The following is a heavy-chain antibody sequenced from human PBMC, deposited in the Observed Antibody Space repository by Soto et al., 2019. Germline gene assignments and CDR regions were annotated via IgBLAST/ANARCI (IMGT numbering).Heavy chain of an antibody. CDR1: GFTFSSYA. D-gene: IGHD6-19*01. CDR3: AKDSLAGYYFDY. Sequence: GGSLRLSCAASGFTFSSYAMHWVRQAPGKGLEYVSVITCNGSSKYYADSVKGRFTISRDNSKNTLYLQMNSLRAEDTAVYYCAKDSLAGYYFDYWGQGTLVTVSS. CDR2: ITCNGSSK. V-gene: IGHV3-30*04. J-gene: IGHJ4*02.